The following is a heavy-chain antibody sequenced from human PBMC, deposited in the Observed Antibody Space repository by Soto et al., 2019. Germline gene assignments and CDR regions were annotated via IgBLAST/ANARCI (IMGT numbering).Heavy chain of an antibody. V-gene: IGHV3-23*01. CDR3: AKDGLGYCSSTSCYLPDAFDI. J-gene: IGHJ3*02. CDR2: ISGSGGST. Sequence: EVQLLESGGGLVQPGGSLRLSCAASGFTFSSYAMSWVRQAPGKGLEWVSAISGSGGSTYYADSVKGRFTISRDNCKNTLYLQMNSLRAEDTAVYYCAKDGLGYCSSTSCYLPDAFDIWGQGTMVTVSS. D-gene: IGHD2-2*01. CDR1: GFTFSSYA.